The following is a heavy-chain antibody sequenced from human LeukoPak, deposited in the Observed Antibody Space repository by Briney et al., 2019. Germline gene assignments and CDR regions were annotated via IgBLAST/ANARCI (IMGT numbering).Heavy chain of an antibody. CDR3: AKDRRVVIINDAFDI. V-gene: IGHV4-31*03. J-gene: IGHJ3*02. D-gene: IGHD3-3*01. CDR1: GGSISSGGYY. Sequence: SETLSLTCTVSGGSISSGGYYWSWIRQHPGKGLEWIGYIYYSGSTYYNPSLKSRVTISVDTSKNQFSLKLSSVTAADTAVYYCAKDRRVVIINDAFDIWGQGTMVTVSS. CDR2: IYYSGST.